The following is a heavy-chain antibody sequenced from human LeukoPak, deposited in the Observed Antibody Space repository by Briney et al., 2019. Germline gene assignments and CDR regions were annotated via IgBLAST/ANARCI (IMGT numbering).Heavy chain of an antibody. D-gene: IGHD4-17*01. Sequence: PGGSLRLSCAASWFTFCIYSMNWVRQAPGKGLEWVSYISSSSSTIYYADSVKGRFTISRDNAKNSLYLQMNSLRDEDTAVYYCARDDYGDMPLGYWGQGTLVTVSS. V-gene: IGHV3-48*02. J-gene: IGHJ4*02. CDR1: WFTFCIYS. CDR3: ARDDYGDMPLGY. CDR2: ISSSSSTI.